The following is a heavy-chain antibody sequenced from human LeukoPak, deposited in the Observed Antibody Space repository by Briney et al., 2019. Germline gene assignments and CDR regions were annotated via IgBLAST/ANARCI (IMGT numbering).Heavy chain of an antibody. CDR3: ARETTILTGYYDEGGNDY. D-gene: IGHD3-9*01. Sequence: GGSLRLSCAASGFTFTSYAMHWVRQAPGQRLEWMGWINAGNGNTKYSQKFQGRVTITRDTSASTAYMELSSLRSEDTAVYYCARETTILTGYYDEGGNDYWGQGTLVTVSS. J-gene: IGHJ4*02. CDR2: INAGNGNT. V-gene: IGHV1-3*01. CDR1: GFTFTSYA.